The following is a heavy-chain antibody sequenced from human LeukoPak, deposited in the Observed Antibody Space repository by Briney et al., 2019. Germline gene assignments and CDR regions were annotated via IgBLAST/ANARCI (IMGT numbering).Heavy chain of an antibody. J-gene: IGHJ3*02. D-gene: IGHD3-3*01. V-gene: IGHV4-61*02. Sequence: SETLSLTCTVSGGSISSGSYYWSWIRQPAGKGLEWIGRIYTSGSTNYNPSLKSRVTISVDTSKNQFSLKLSSVTAADTAVYYCARAVTIFGGAGAFDIWGQGTMVTVSS. CDR3: ARAVTIFGGAGAFDI. CDR1: GGSISSGSYY. CDR2: IYTSGST.